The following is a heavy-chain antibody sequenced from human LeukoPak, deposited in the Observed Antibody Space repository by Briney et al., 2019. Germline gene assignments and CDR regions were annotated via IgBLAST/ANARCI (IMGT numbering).Heavy chain of an antibody. V-gene: IGHV1-69*13. CDR2: IIPIFGTA. J-gene: IGHJ4*02. D-gene: IGHD6-19*01. Sequence: ASVKVSCKASGGTFSSYAISWVRQAPGQGLEWMGGIIPIFGTANYAQKFQGRVTITADESTSTTYMELSSLRSEDTAVYYCARGSRSSGWDYFDYWGQGTLVTVSS. CDR1: GGTFSSYA. CDR3: ARGSRSSGWDYFDY.